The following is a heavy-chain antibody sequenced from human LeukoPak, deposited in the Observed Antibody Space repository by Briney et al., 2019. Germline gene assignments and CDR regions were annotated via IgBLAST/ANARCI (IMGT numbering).Heavy chain of an antibody. D-gene: IGHD3-10*01. Sequence: ASVKVSCKASGYTFTSYGISWVRQAPGQGLEWMGWISAYNGNTNYAQKFQGRVTMTTDTSTSTAYMDLRSLRSDDAAMYYCARDLYANYGSGSYYDYWGQGTLVTVSS. CDR2: ISAYNGNT. CDR1: GYTFTSYG. J-gene: IGHJ4*02. V-gene: IGHV1-18*01. CDR3: ARDLYANYGSGSYYDY.